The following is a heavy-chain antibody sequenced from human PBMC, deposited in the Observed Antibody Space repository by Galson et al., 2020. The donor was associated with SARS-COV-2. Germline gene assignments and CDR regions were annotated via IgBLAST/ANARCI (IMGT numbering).Heavy chain of an antibody. J-gene: IGHJ6*02. D-gene: IGHD5-18*01. V-gene: IGHV1-2*02. Sequence: ASVKVSCKASGYTFTGYYIHWVRQAPGQGLEWMGWINPNSGGTNYAQKFQGRVTMTRDTSISTAYMELSRLRSDDTAVYYCAREGSVDTAMDYYYGMDVWGQGTTVTVSS. CDR1: GYTFTGYY. CDR2: INPNSGGT. CDR3: AREGSVDTAMDYYYGMDV.